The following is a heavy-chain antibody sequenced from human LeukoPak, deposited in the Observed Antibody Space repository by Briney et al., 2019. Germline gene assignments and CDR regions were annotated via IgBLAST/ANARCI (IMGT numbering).Heavy chain of an antibody. CDR3: ARGRGSTSRY. CDR1: GYTFTSYG. D-gene: IGHD5-12*01. J-gene: IGHJ4*02. V-gene: IGHV1-18*01. CDR2: IRTYNGNT. Sequence: ASVKLSCKASGYTFTSYGITWVRRAPGQGLEWRGLIRTYNGNTNYAQNLQGRVSMTTDTPTSTAYREPRSLRSDDPAVYNCARGRGSTSRYWGQGTLVTVSS.